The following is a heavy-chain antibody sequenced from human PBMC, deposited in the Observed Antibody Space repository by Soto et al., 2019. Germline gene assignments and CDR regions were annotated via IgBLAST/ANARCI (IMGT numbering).Heavy chain of an antibody. Sequence: SETLSLTCAASGGSFSAYYWSGIRQPPGRGLEWIGEINHNGNSNYNPALESRVTISVDTSKNQFSLKLISVTAADTAVYYCARANILTGSSVFFFDVWGRGPLVT. J-gene: IGHJ2*01. CDR1: GGSFSAYY. CDR2: INHNGNS. D-gene: IGHD3-9*01. V-gene: IGHV4-34*01. CDR3: ARANILTGSSVFFFDV.